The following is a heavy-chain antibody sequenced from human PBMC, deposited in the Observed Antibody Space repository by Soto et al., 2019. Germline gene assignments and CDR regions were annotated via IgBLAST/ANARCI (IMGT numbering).Heavy chain of an antibody. CDR3: ARDAGGSGWYF. CDR2: XNKDGXER. CDR1: RFTFNDWW. V-gene: IGHV3-7*05. D-gene: IGHD6-19*01. Sequence: XXSLRLSCAASRFTFNDWWMSWVRQAPGKGLEWVDNXNKDGXERHYVDSVEXXFTIFRDXXTKLIYLQMDSLRAEDTAVYYCARDAGGSGWYFCGQGTLVTVSS. J-gene: IGHJ4*02.